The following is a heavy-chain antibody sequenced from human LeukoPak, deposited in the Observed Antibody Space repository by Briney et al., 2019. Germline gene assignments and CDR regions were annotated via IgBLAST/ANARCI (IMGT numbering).Heavy chain of an antibody. CDR3: AKRGVVIRVILVGFHKEAYYFDS. J-gene: IGHJ4*02. CDR1: GITLSNYG. V-gene: IGHV3-23*01. Sequence: GGSLRLSCAVSGITLSNYGTSWVRQAPGKGLEWVAGISDSGGRTNYADSVKGRFTISRDNPKNTPYLQMNSLRAEDTAVYFCAKRGVVIRVILVGFHKEAYYFDSWGQGALVTVSS. D-gene: IGHD3-22*01. CDR2: ISDSGGRT.